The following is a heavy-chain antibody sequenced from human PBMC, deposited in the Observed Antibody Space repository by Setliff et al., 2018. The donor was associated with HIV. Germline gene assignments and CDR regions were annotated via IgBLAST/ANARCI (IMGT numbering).Heavy chain of an antibody. D-gene: IGHD3-22*01. CDR2: IHSSGST. CDR1: GGSVNDFY. V-gene: IGHV4-4*09. Sequence: SETLSLTCTVSGGSVNDFYCNWIRQPPGKGPEWIGYIHSSGSTIYNPSLKSRITISLDTSKEQFSLELSSATAADTAVYYCARVRLTMIMMVDYFDQWGQGTLVTVSS. CDR3: ARVRLTMIMMVDYFDQ. J-gene: IGHJ4*02.